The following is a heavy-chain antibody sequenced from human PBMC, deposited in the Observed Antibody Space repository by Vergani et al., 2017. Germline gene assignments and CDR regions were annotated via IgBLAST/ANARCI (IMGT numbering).Heavy chain of an antibody. Sequence: EVQLVESGGGLVQPGRSLRLSCAASGFTFSNSAVSWVRQAPGRGLAWVSSISGPGLSTYYADSVKGRFSISRDNSKNTVFLQMNNLRAEDTAVYYCAPRRGGSYYLFDYWGQGTLVTVSS. CDR2: ISGPGLST. CDR1: GFTFSNSA. CDR3: APRRGGSYYLFDY. V-gene: IGHV3-23*04. D-gene: IGHD1-26*01. J-gene: IGHJ4*02.